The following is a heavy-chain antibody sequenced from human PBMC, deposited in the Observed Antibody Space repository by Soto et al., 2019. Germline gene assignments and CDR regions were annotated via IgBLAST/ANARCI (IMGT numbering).Heavy chain of an antibody. D-gene: IGHD6-13*01. CDR1: KFSFNNYW. CDR2: INHDGSKT. J-gene: IGHJ4*02. V-gene: IGHV3-74*01. CDR3: VREPWGFSGTWYDY. Sequence: GGSMRLSCAASKFSFNNYWMHWVRQVPGKGPAWVSRINHDGSKTEYADSVKGRFTISRDNTKNTLYLQMNSLRVEDTAMYYCVREPWGFSGTWYDYWGQGTLVTVSS.